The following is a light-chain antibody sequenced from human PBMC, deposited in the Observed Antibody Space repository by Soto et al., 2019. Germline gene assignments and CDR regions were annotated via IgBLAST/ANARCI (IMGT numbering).Light chain of an antibody. J-gene: IGKJ2*01. CDR1: QSISSN. V-gene: IGKV1-39*01. CDR3: QQSYSTPYT. Sequence: DIQMTQSPSSLSASVGDRVTITCRASQSISSNLNWYQQKPGKAPKLLIYAASSLQSGVPSRFSGSGSGTDFTLTISNLQPEDFATYYCQQSYSTPYTFGQGTKLEIK. CDR2: AAS.